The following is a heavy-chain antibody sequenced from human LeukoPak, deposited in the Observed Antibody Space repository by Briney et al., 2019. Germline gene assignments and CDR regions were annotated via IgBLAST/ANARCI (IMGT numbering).Heavy chain of an antibody. Sequence: GASVNVSCKASVYTFTSYGISWVRQAPGQGLEWMGWISAYNGNTNYAQKLQGRVTMTTDTSTSTAYMELRSLRSDDTAVYYCARERSVGAIQYNWFDPWGQGTLVTVSS. CDR2: ISAYNGNT. V-gene: IGHV1-18*01. J-gene: IGHJ5*02. CDR3: ARERSVGAIQYNWFDP. CDR1: VYTFTSYG. D-gene: IGHD1-26*01.